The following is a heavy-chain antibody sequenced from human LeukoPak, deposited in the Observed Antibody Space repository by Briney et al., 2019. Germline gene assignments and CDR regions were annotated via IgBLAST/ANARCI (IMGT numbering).Heavy chain of an antibody. CDR2: ISGSGGST. Sequence: PGGSLRLSCAASGFTFSSYAMSWVRQAPGKGLEWVSAISGSGGSTYYADSVKGRFTISRDNSKNTLYLQMNSLRAEDTAVYYCAKVGTYYYDSSGYYYGPFDYWGQGTLVTVSS. CDR1: GFTFSSYA. J-gene: IGHJ4*02. D-gene: IGHD3-22*01. V-gene: IGHV3-23*01. CDR3: AKVGTYYYDSSGYYYGPFDY.